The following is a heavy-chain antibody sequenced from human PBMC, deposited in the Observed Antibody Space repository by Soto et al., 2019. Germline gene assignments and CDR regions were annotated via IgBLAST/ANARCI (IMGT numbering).Heavy chain of an antibody. D-gene: IGHD3-22*01. CDR2: MGGSSRYT. CDR3: ARGGSYYNSSGYYYIFDC. V-gene: IGHV3-11*06. J-gene: IGHJ4*02. CDR1: GFSFSDHY. Sequence: GGSLRLSCAASGFSFSDHYMSWIRQAPGKGLEWVSYMGGSSRYTNYADSVKGRFTISRDNAKNSLYLQMNSLRAEDTAVYYCARGGSYYNSSGYYYIFDCWGQGTLVTVSS.